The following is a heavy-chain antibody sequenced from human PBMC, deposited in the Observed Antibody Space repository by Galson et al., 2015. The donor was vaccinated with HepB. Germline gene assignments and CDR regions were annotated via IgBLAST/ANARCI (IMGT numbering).Heavy chain of an antibody. D-gene: IGHD5-12*01. Sequence: SLRLSCAASGFTFSSYAMSWVRQAPGKGLEWVSAISGSGGSTYYADSVKGRFTISRDNSKNTLYLQMNSLRAEDTAVYYCAKVDSGYDSQRVYDYWGQGTLVTVSS. CDR2: ISGSGGST. CDR3: AKVDSGYDSQRVYDY. J-gene: IGHJ4*02. V-gene: IGHV3-23*01. CDR1: GFTFSSYA.